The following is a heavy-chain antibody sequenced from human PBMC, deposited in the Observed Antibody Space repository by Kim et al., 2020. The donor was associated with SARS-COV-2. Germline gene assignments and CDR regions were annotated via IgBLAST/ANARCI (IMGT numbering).Heavy chain of an antibody. CDR2: IKQDGSEK. D-gene: IGHD6-13*01. CDR3: ARNGPSNNSIAAAATGYYGMDV. Sequence: GGSLRLSCAASGFTFSSYWMSWVRRAPGKGLEWVANIKQDGSEKYYVDSVKGRFTISRDNAKNSLYLQMNSLRAEDTAVYYCARNGPSNNSIAAAATGYYGMDVWGQGTTVTVSS. V-gene: IGHV3-7*01. J-gene: IGHJ6*02. CDR1: GFTFSSYW.